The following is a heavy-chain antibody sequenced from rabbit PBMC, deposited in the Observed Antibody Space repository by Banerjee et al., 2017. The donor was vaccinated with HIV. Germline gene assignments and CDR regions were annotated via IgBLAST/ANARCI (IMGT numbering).Heavy chain of an antibody. CDR1: GFDFDKYG. CDR2: IDLVFGTT. Sequence: QEQLLESGGGLIQPGGSLKLSCKASGFDFDKYGMSWVRQAPGKGLEWIGYIDLVFGTTYYATWANGRFTSSSHNAQNTLYLQLNSLTAADTATYFCVRGASSSGYYSLWGPGTLVTVS. D-gene: IGHD1-1*01. V-gene: IGHV1S47*01. J-gene: IGHJ4*01. CDR3: VRGASSSGYYSL.